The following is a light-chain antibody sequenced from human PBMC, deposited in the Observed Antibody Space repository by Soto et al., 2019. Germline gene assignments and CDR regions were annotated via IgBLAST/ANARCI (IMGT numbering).Light chain of an antibody. Sequence: DIQMTQSPSSLSASVGDRVTITCRASQSISSYLNWYQQKPGKAPKLLIYAASSLQSGVPSRFSGSGSGTDFTLTISSLQPEDFATYSCQQSYSTPHTFGPGTKLEIK. CDR2: AAS. V-gene: IGKV1-39*01. J-gene: IGKJ2*01. CDR1: QSISSY. CDR3: QQSYSTPHT.